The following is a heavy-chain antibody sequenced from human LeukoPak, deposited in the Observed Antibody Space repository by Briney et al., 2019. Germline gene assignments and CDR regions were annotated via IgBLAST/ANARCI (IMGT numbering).Heavy chain of an antibody. CDR2: IYYSGST. D-gene: IGHD6-19*01. CDR3: ASVGPSSGWPIV. J-gene: IGHJ4*02. CDR1: GGSISSYY. Sequence: PSETLSLTCTVSGGSISSYYWSWIRQPPGKGLEWIGYIYYSGSTNYNPSLKSRVTISVDTSKNQFSLKLSSVTAADTAVYYCASVGPSSGWPIVWGQGTLVTVSS. V-gene: IGHV4-59*01.